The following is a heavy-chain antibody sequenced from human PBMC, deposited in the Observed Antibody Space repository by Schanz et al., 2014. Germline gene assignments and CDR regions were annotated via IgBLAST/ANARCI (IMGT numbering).Heavy chain of an antibody. CDR3: ARDRPSGYALDF. J-gene: IGHJ4*02. CDR2: ISYDGSND. D-gene: IGHD5-12*01. V-gene: IGHV3-30*04. Sequence: QVQLVESGGGVVQPGRSLRLSCAASGFSFSSYAMHWVRQAPGEGLEWVAVISYDGSNDYYADSVKGRFTISRDNSKNTLYLQMNRLRREDTAVYYCARDRPSGYALDFWGQGTLVTVSS. CDR1: GFSFSSYA.